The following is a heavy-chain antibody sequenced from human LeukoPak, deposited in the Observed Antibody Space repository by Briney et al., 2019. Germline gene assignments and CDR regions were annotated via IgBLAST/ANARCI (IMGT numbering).Heavy chain of an antibody. J-gene: IGHJ4*02. CDR2: MYCSGST. Sequence: SETLSLTCTVSGGSVSSASNYWSWIRQPPGKGLEWIGYMYCSGSTSYNPSLKSRVTISADTSKNQFSLKLSSVTAADTAVYYCARDPGYCSGGSCGNFDYWGQGTLVTVSS. V-gene: IGHV4-61*01. D-gene: IGHD2-15*01. CDR1: GGSVSSASNY. CDR3: ARDPGYCSGGSCGNFDY.